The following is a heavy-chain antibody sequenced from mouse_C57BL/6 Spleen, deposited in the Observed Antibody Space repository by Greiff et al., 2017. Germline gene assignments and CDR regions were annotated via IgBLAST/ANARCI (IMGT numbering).Heavy chain of an antibody. Sequence: VQLQQSGSELRSPGSSVKLSCKDFDSEVFPIAYMSWVRQKPGHGFEWIGGILPSIGRTIYGEKFEDKATLDADTLSNTAYLELNSLTSEDAAICYCARDDYGNYGGFAYWGQGTLVTVSA. CDR2: ILPSIGRT. V-gene: IGHV15-2*01. J-gene: IGHJ3*01. CDR1: DSEVFPIAY. CDR3: ARDDYGNYGGFAY. D-gene: IGHD2-1*01.